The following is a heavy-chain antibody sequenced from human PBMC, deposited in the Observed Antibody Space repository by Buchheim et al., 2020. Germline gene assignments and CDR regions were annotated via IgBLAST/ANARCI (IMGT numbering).Heavy chain of an antibody. D-gene: IGHD2-15*01. CDR1: GFTFSSHW. V-gene: IGHV3-74*01. J-gene: IGHJ4*02. Sequence: EVQLLESGGGLVQPGGSLRLSCAASGFTFSSHWMHWVRQVPGKGLVWISRIHSDGSSKSYADSVKGRFAISRDTARTTLYLQMNSLRADDTAVYYCVADRGSYWGRGTL. CDR2: IHSDGSSK. CDR3: VADRGSY.